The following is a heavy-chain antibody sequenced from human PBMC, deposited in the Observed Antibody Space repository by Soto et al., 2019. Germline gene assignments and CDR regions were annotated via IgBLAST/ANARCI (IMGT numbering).Heavy chain of an antibody. CDR2: IWYDGRNT. V-gene: IGHV3-33*01. D-gene: IGHD2-2*01. Sequence: QVQLVESGGGVVQPGRSLRLSCVASGFTFGSYGMHWVRQAPGKRLEWLAGIWYDGRNTHYADSVKGRFTISRDNSKNTLYLQMNSLRAEDTAVYHCARDDCSSPSCFGYWGQGTLVTLSS. J-gene: IGHJ4*02. CDR1: GFTFGSYG. CDR3: ARDDCSSPSCFGY.